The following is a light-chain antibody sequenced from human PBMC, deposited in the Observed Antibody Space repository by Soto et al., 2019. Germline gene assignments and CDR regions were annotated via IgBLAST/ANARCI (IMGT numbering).Light chain of an antibody. J-gene: IGLJ3*02. CDR1: SSNIGNNY. V-gene: IGLV1-51*02. CDR2: ENN. Sequence: QSVLTQPPSVSAAPGQKVTTSCSGSSSNIGNNYVSWYQQLPGTAPKLLIYENNKRPSGIPDRFSGSKSGTSATLGITGLQTGGEADYYCGTWDSSLSAGVFGGGTKVTVL. CDR3: GTWDSSLSAGV.